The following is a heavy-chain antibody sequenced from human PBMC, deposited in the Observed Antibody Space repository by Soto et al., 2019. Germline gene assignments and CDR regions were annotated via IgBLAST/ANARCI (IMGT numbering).Heavy chain of an antibody. CDR2: IYYSGST. V-gene: IGHV4-39*01. J-gene: IGHJ5*02. CDR3: ARHVPSGIAAADGWFDP. Sequence: SETLSLTCTVSGGSISSSSYYWGWIRRPPGKGLEWIGSIYYSGSTYYNPSLKSRVTISVDTSKNQFSLKLSSVTAADTAVYYCARHVPSGIAAADGWFDPWGQGTLVTVSS. CDR1: GGSISSSSYY. D-gene: IGHD6-13*01.